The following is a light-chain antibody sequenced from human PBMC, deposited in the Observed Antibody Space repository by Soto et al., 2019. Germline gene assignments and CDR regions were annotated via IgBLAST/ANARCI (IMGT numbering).Light chain of an antibody. V-gene: IGLV2-14*01. CDR3: SSYTSSSTYV. J-gene: IGLJ1*01. CDR1: STDVGGYNY. CDR2: EVS. Sequence: LTQPASVSGSPGQSITISCTGSSTDVGGYNYVSWYQQHPGKAPKVMIYEVSNRPSGVSNRFSGSKSGNTASLTISGLQAEDEADYYYSSYTSSSTYVFGTGTKVTVL.